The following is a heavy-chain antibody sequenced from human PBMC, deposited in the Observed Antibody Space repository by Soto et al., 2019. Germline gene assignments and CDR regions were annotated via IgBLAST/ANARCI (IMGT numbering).Heavy chain of an antibody. CDR1: GFTFSSYS. J-gene: IGHJ5*02. V-gene: IGHV3-21*01. CDR2: ISSSSSYI. D-gene: IGHD2-2*01. Sequence: GGSLRLSCAASGFTFSSYSMNWVRQAPGKGLEWVSSISSSSSYIYYADSVKGRFTISRDNAKNSLYLQMNSLRAEDTAVYYCATALVVPAAAWWFDPWGQGTLLTVSS. CDR3: ATALVVPAAAWWFDP.